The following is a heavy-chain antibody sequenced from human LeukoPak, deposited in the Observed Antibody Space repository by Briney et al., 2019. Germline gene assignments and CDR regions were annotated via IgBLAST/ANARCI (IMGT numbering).Heavy chain of an antibody. CDR1: GYTFTDYY. CDR2: INPNSGAT. Sequence: ASVKVSCKASGYTFTDYYMHWVRQAPGQGLEWMGWINPNSGATNYAQKFQGRVTMTRDTSTSTAYMELSRLRSDDTAVYYCAKATSLVVPAADHYYYGLDVWGQGTTVTVSS. V-gene: IGHV1-2*02. CDR3: AKATSLVVPAADHYYYGLDV. D-gene: IGHD2-2*01. J-gene: IGHJ6*02.